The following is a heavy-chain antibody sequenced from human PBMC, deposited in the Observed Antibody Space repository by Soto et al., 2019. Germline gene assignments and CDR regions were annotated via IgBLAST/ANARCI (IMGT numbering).Heavy chain of an antibody. Sequence: SETLSLTCTVSGDSISSGGYYWSWIRQHPGKGLEWIGYIYYSGSTYYNPSLKSRVTISVDTSKNQFSLKLSSVTAADTAVYYCAREVPTPYYFDYWGQGALVTVSS. CDR1: GDSISSGGYY. J-gene: IGHJ4*02. V-gene: IGHV4-31*03. D-gene: IGHD2-15*01. CDR2: IYYSGST. CDR3: AREVPTPYYFDY.